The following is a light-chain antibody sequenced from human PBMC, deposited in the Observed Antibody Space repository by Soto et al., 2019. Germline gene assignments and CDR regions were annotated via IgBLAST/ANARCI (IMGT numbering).Light chain of an antibody. V-gene: IGKV3-20*01. CDR2: GAS. J-gene: IGKJ3*01. Sequence: EFVLTQSPGTLSLSPGERATLSCRASQSVGNNYLAWYQQKPGQAPRLLIYGASSRATGIPDRLSGSGSGTDFTLTISRLEPDDFAVYYCPQYGGSPFTFGPGTKVDIK. CDR3: PQYGGSPFT. CDR1: QSVGNNY.